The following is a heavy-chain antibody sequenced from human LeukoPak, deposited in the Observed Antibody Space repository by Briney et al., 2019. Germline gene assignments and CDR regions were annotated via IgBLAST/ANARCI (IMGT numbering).Heavy chain of an antibody. V-gene: IGHV3-33*01. D-gene: IGHD4-17*01. CDR1: GFTFSSYG. J-gene: IGHJ4*02. CDR2: IWYDGSNK. CDR3: AREVSDYDLYYFDY. Sequence: GGSLRLSCAASGFTFSSYGMHWVRQAPGKGLEWVAVIWYDGSNKYYADSVKGRFTISRDNSKNTLYLQMNSLRAEDTAVYNCAREVSDYDLYYFDYWGQGTLVTVSS.